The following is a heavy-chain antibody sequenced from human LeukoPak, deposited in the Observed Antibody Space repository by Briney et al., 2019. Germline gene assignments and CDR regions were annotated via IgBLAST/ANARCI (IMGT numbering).Heavy chain of an antibody. V-gene: IGHV1-69*06. D-gene: IGHD3-22*01. Sequence: ASVKVSCEASGGTFSSYAISWVRQAPGQGLEWMGGIIPIFGTANYAQKFQGRVTITADKSTSTAYMELSSLRSEDTAVYYCARGRFMDEGSDYYPTGWFDPWGQGTLVTVSS. J-gene: IGHJ5*02. CDR3: ARGRFMDEGSDYYPTGWFDP. CDR2: IIPIFGTA. CDR1: GGTFSSYA.